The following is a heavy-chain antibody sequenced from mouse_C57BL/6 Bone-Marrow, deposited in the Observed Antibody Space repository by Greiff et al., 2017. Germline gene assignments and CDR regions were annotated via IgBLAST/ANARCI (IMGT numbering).Heavy chain of an antibody. CDR1: GFTFNTYA. D-gene: IGHD2-4*01. CDR3: VRGWGYDYFLYYAMDY. V-gene: IGHV10-3*01. J-gene: IGHJ4*01. CDR2: IRSKSSNCAT. Sequence: EVQGVESGGGLVQPKGSLKLSCAASGFTFNTYAMHWVRQAPGKGLEWVARIRSKSSNCATYYADSVKDRFTISRDDSQSMLYLQMNNLKTEDPAMYYCVRGWGYDYFLYYAMDYWGQGTSVTVSS.